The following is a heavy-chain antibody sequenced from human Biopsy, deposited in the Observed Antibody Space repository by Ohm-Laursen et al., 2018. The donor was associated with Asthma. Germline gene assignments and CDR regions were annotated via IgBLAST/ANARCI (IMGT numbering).Heavy chain of an antibody. D-gene: IGHD3-3*01. J-gene: IGHJ1*01. CDR2: IKHDGSEK. CDR1: GFTFGDYC. Sequence: SLRLSCTAPGFTFGDYCMSWARQVPGQGLEWVANIKHDGSEKNHVDSLKGRFTISRDNAKNLLFLQMNSLRAEDTAVYYCARTFHFWSPYHAEHYQLWGQGTLVTVSS. CDR3: ARTFHFWSPYHAEHYQL. V-gene: IGHV3-7*01.